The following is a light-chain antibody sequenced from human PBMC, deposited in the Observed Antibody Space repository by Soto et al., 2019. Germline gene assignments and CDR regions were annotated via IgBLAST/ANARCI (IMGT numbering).Light chain of an antibody. CDR1: SSDVGGYKY. CDR3: SSYTSSSSYV. Sequence: QSALTQPASVSGSPGQSITISCTGTSSDVGGYKYVSWYQQQPGKAPKLMIYEVSNRPSGVSNRFSGSKSGNTASLTISGLQAEDEDDYYCSSYTSSSSYVFGTGTKVTVL. CDR2: EVS. V-gene: IGLV2-14*01. J-gene: IGLJ1*01.